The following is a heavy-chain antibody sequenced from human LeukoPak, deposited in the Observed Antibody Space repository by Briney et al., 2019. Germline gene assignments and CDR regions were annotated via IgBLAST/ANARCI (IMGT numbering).Heavy chain of an antibody. CDR2: IYYSGST. J-gene: IGHJ4*02. V-gene: IGHV4-59*01. Sequence: PSQTLSLTCTVSGGSISNYYWSWIRQPPRKGLEWIGYIYYSGSTKYNSSLKSRVTISVQTSNNQFSLKLSSVTAAGTAVYYCARSSSILTIPTFDYWGRGTLVTVSS. CDR1: GGSISNYY. CDR3: ARSSSILTIPTFDY. D-gene: IGHD5-24*01.